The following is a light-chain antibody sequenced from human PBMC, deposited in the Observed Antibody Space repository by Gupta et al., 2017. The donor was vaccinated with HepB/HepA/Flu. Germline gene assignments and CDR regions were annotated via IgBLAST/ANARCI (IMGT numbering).Light chain of an antibody. CDR1: SSNIGSNY. V-gene: IGLV1-51*01. J-gene: IGLJ2*01. CDR2: DNN. CDR3: GTGDSSLSVV. Sequence: QSVLTQPPSVSAAPGQKVTISCPGSSSNIGSNYVSWYQQLPGTAPKLLIYDNNKRPSGIPDRFSGSKSGTSATLAITGLQTGDEADYYCGTGDSSLSVVFGGGTKLTVL.